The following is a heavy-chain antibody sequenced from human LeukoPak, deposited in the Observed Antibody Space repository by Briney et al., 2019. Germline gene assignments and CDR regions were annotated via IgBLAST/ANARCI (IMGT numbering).Heavy chain of an antibody. D-gene: IGHD5-18*01. CDR2: IYYSGST. Sequence: PSETLSLTCTVSGGSISSYYWSWIRQPPGKGLEWIGYIYYSGSTNYNPSLKSRVTISVDTSKNQFSLKLSSVTAADTAVYYCARAAGYSYALSYYYYYGMDVWGQGTTVTVSS. V-gene: IGHV4-59*01. CDR1: GGSISSYY. J-gene: IGHJ6*02. CDR3: ARAAGYSYALSYYYYYGMDV.